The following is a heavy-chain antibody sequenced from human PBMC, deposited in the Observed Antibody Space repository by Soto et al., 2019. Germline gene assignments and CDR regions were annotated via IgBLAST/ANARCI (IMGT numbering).Heavy chain of an antibody. Sequence: QVQLQESGPGLVKPSETLSLSCTVSGGSISSYYWSWFRQSPGKRMEWIGYVHHSWGSSYNPSLPRRVAISLDTCQRQFSLKLTSVTATDTAVYYCARQGFGPLHGLVDVWGKGTAVTVSS. J-gene: IGHJ6*04. V-gene: IGHV4-59*08. CDR1: GGSISSYY. D-gene: IGHD3-10*01. CDR3: ARQGFGPLHGLVDV. CDR2: VHHSWGS.